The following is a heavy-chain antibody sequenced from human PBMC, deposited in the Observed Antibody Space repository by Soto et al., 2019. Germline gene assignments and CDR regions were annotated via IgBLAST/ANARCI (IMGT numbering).Heavy chain of an antibody. CDR3: ARDSYDYLWGSYRLKWFDP. CDR2: ISTSGNT. V-gene: IGHV4-4*07. CDR1: GDSISRYY. J-gene: IGHJ5*02. D-gene: IGHD3-16*02. Sequence: SETLSLTCSVSGDSISRYYWSWIRQPAGKGLEWIGHISTSGNTNYNPSLRSRVTMSIDTSKNQFSLKLSSVTAADTAVFYCARDSYDYLWGSYRLKWFDPWGQGSLVTVSS.